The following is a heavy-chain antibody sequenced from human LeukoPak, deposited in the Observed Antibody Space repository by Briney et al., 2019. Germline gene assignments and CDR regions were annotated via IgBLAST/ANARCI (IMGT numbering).Heavy chain of an antibody. Sequence: SETLSLTCALSTVSGSSGNFWSWVRQPPGEGLGWIGEVHKSGRTNYNPSLKTRVTISIDASKNQLSLELTSVTAADTAVYYCARELLGAPTPGAYWGQGTRVTVSS. J-gene: IGHJ4*02. V-gene: IGHV4-4*02. CDR3: ARELLGAPTPGAY. CDR2: VHKSGRT. CDR1: TVSGSSGNF. D-gene: IGHD1-26*01.